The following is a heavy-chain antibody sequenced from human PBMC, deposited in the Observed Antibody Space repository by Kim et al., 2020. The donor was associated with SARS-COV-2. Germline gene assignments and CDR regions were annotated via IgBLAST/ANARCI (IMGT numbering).Heavy chain of an antibody. CDR1: GFTFSRYS. J-gene: IGHJ4*02. CDR3: AKDRSYLFDY. D-gene: IGHD1-26*01. V-gene: IGHV3-48*02. CDR2: ISSSATLI. Sequence: GGSLRLSCAASGFTFSRYSMHWVRQALGKGLEWVSSISSSATLIFYADSVRGRFTISRDNARNSLYLQMNSLRDEDTAVYYCAKDRSYLFDYWGQGTLVTASS.